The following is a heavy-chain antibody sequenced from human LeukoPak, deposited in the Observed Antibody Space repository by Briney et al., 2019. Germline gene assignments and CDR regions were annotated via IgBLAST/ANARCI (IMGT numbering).Heavy chain of an antibody. D-gene: IGHD6-13*01. CDR2: ISSNGGST. CDR3: VMAMGYSSSWVTHSLDY. J-gene: IGHJ4*02. Sequence: QSGGSLRLSCAASGFTFSSYAMHWVRQAPGMGLEYVSAISSNGGSTYYADSVKGRFTISRDNSKNTLYLQMSSLRAEDTAVYYCVMAMGYSSSWVTHSLDYWGQGTLVTVSS. CDR1: GFTFSSYA. V-gene: IGHV3-64D*06.